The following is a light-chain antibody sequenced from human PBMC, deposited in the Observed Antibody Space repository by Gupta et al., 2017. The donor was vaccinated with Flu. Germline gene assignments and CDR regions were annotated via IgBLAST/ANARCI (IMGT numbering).Light chain of an antibody. Sequence: QPVVTQEPSLSVSPGGTVTLSCGLSSGSVSTNYYPSWSQQNPGQPPRTLIYGTNTRSAGVPDRFSGSILGNTAALTITGAQAEDEADYYCVLSMSSGTSVFGVGTKLTVL. V-gene: IGLV8-61*01. CDR3: VLSMSSGTSV. CDR2: GTN. CDR1: SGSVSTNYY. J-gene: IGLJ3*02.